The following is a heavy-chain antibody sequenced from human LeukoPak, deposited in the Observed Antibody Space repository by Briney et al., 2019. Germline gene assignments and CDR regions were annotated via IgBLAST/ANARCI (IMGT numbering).Heavy chain of an antibody. V-gene: IGHV1-2*02. J-gene: IGHJ4*02. CDR1: GYTFTGYY. CDR2: INPNSGGT. D-gene: IGHD4-17*01. Sequence: GASVKVSCKASGYTFTGYYMHWVRQAPGQGLEWMGWINPNSGGTNYAQKFQGRVTMTRDTSISTAYMELSRLRSDDTAVYYCARSPPGYGDYLYYFDYWGQGTLVTVSS. CDR3: ARSPPGYGDYLYYFDY.